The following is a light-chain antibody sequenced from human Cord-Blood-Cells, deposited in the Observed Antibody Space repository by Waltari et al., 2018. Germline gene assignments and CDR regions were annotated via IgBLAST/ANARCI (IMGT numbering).Light chain of an antibody. CDR3: NSRDSSGNHVV. V-gene: IGLV3-19*01. CDR1: SLRSYY. J-gene: IGLJ2*01. Sequence: SSELTQDSAVSVALGQTVRITCQGGSLRSYYASWYQQKPGQAPVLVIYGKNNRPSGIPDRFSGSSSGNTASLTITGAQAEDEADYYCNSRDSSGNHVVFGGGTKLTVL. CDR2: GKN.